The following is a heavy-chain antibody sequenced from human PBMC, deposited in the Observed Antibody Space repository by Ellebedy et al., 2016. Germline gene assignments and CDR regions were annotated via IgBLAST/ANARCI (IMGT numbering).Heavy chain of an antibody. CDR3: ARDCSGSYEFCY. CDR2: ISWNSGSI. V-gene: IGHV3-9*01. J-gene: IGHJ4*02. Sequence: SLKISXAASGFTFDDYAMHWVRQAPGKGLEWVSGISWNSGSIGYADSVKGRFTISRDNAKNSLYLQMNSLRAEDTAVYYCARDCSGSYEFCYWGQGTLVTVSS. CDR1: GFTFDDYA. D-gene: IGHD1-26*01.